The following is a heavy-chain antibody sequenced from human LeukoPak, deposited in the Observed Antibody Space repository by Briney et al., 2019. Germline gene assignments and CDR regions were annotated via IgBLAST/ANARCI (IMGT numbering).Heavy chain of an antibody. Sequence: GEALKISFKGAGFSFTSYWIGWVRPMPGKGLEWMGIIYPGESDTRYSPSFQGQVIISADKSISTAYLQWSSLQASDTAMYYCARRYCRGGICYYFDSWGQGTLVTVSS. CDR1: GFSFTSYW. CDR3: ARRYCRGGICYYFDS. D-gene: IGHD2-15*01. J-gene: IGHJ4*02. V-gene: IGHV5-51*01. CDR2: IYPGESDT.